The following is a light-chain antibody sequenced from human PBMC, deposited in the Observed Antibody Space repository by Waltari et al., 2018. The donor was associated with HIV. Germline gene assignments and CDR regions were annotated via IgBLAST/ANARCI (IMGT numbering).Light chain of an antibody. J-gene: IGLJ3*02. Sequence: QSVLTQPASVSGSPGQSVTISCTGTSSAFGFDNYVSWYQQHPGKDPTNFIYRVKSRPSGVSDGFSGSKSGNTASLTISGLQSEDEADYYCTSYTTTATLVFGGGTKLTVL. CDR3: TSYTTTATLV. CDR1: SSAFGFDNY. CDR2: RVK. V-gene: IGLV2-14*03.